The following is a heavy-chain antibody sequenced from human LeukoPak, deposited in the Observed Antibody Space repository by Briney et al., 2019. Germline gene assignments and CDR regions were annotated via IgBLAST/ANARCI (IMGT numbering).Heavy chain of an antibody. V-gene: IGHV1-18*01. Sequence: ASVKVSCKASGYTFTSYGISWVRQAPGQGLEWMGWISAYNGNTNYAQKLQGRDTMTTDTSTSTAYMELRSLRSDDTAVYYCATYSGYPITRDYWGQGTLVTVSS. J-gene: IGHJ4*02. D-gene: IGHD5-12*01. CDR3: ATYSGYPITRDY. CDR1: GYTFTSYG. CDR2: ISAYNGNT.